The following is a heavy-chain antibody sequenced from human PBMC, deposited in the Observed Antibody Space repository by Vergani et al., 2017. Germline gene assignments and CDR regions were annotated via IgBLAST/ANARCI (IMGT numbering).Heavy chain of an antibody. Sequence: EVQLLESGGGLVQPGGSLRLSCAASGFTFSSYAMSWVRQAPGKGLEWVAAISGSGGSTYHAASVKGRFTISRDNSKNALYLQMHSRRAEDTAVYYCAKAPVRLLGWYFDLWGRGTLVTVSS. D-gene: IGHD6-25*01. J-gene: IGHJ2*01. CDR1: GFTFSSYA. CDR2: ISGSGGST. V-gene: IGHV3-23*01. CDR3: AKAPVRLLGWYFDL.